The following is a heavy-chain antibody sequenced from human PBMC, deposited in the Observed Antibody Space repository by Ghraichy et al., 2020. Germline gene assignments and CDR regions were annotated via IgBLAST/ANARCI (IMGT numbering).Heavy chain of an antibody. D-gene: IGHD3-22*01. V-gene: IGHV3-15*01. CDR3: TTEAYYYDSSGYYPLEPYYFDY. CDR1: GFTFSNAW. J-gene: IGHJ4*02. CDR2: IKSKTDGGTT. Sequence: GESLNISCAASGFTFSNAWMSWVRQAPGKGLEWVGRIKSKTDGGTTDYAAPVKGRFTISRDDSKNTLYLQMNSLKTEDTAVYYCTTEAYYYDSSGYYPLEPYYFDYWGQGTLVTVSS.